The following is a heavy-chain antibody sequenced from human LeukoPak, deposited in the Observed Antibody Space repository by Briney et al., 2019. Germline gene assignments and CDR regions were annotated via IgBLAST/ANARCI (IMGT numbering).Heavy chain of an antibody. Sequence: GGSLRLSCAASGFTFSSYWMTWVRQAPGKGLEWVANIKQAGTEKYYVDSVKGRFTISRDNAKNSLFLQMNSLRAEDTAMYYCARRDDHNGRDYWGQGTLVTVSS. J-gene: IGHJ4*02. CDR1: GFTFSSYW. D-gene: IGHD5-24*01. CDR2: IKQAGTEK. CDR3: ARRDDHNGRDY. V-gene: IGHV3-7*03.